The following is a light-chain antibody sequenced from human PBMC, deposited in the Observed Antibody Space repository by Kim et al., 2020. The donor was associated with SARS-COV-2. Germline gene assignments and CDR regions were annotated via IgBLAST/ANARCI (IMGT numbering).Light chain of an antibody. CDR2: RNN. V-gene: IGLV1-47*01. Sequence: QAVVTQPPSASGTPGQRVTISCSGSSSNIGSNYVYWYQQFPGTAPKLLIYRNNQRPSGVPDRFSGSKSGTSASLAISGLRSEDEADYYCAAWDDSLSGGVFGGGTQLTVL. CDR3: AAWDDSLSGGV. CDR1: SSNIGSNY. J-gene: IGLJ2*01.